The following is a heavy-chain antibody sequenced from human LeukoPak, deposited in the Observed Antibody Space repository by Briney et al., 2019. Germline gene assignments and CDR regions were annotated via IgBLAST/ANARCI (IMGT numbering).Heavy chain of an antibody. Sequence: GGSLRLSCAASGFTFSTYWMNWVRQAPGQGLEWVANINQDGSVKNYVDSVKGRFTISRDNAKNSLYLQMNSLRAEDTAVYYCAELGITMIGGVWGKGTTVTISS. V-gene: IGHV3-7*01. CDR1: GFTFSTYW. J-gene: IGHJ6*04. CDR3: AELGITMIGGV. CDR2: INQDGSVK. D-gene: IGHD3-10*02.